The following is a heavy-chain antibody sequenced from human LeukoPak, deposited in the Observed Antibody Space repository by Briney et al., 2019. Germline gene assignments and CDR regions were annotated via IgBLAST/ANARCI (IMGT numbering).Heavy chain of an antibody. CDR3: ARVFGRAEFDY. CDR2: IIPIFATA. V-gene: IGHV1-69*13. J-gene: IGHJ4*02. Sequence: GASVKLSCKASGGTFSSYTISWVRQSPGQGLEWMRGIIPIFATANCAQKFQARVTITADESTSTAYMALSSLRSEDTTVYYCARVFGRAEFDYWGQGTLCTVSS. D-gene: IGHD1-14*01. CDR1: GGTFSSYT.